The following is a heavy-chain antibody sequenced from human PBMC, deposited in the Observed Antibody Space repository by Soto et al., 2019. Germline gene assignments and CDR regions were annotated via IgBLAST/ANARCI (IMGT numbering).Heavy chain of an antibody. CDR2: IHNSGST. Sequence: SETLSLTCTVSGGAINSGDYYWTWIRQPPGKGLEWIGYIHNSGSTFYNPSLESRVTMSVDTSKNQFSLRLSSVTAADTAVYFCARDRVTIFGVLPDSWGRGTLVTVSS. V-gene: IGHV4-30-4*01. CDR1: GGAINSGDYY. J-gene: IGHJ4*02. CDR3: ARDRVTIFGVLPDS. D-gene: IGHD3-3*01.